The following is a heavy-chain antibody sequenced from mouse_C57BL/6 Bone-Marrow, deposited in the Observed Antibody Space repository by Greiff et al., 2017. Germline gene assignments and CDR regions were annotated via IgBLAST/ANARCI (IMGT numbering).Heavy chain of an antibody. J-gene: IGHJ3*01. CDR1: GFTFSDYG. V-gene: IGHV5-17*01. CDR3: ARALYDDGYPWFAY. D-gene: IGHD2-3*01. CDR2: ISSGSSTI. Sequence: EVQVVESGGGLVKPGGSLKLSCAASGFTFSDYGMHWVRQAPEKGLEWVAYISSGSSTIYYADTVKGRFTISRDNAKNTLFLQMTSLRSEDTAMYYCARALYDDGYPWFAYWGQGTLVTVSA.